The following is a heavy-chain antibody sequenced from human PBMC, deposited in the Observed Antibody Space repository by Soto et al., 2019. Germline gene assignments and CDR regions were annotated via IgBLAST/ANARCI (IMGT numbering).Heavy chain of an antibody. J-gene: IGHJ4*02. CDR1: GDSITTNGYY. D-gene: IGHD2-8*01. Sequence: SSSRLALTCSFSGDSITTNGYYWGWILQPPGKGLQWIGNVDSTGSTFSHPSLTSRVFISVDTSKNKFSLRLTSVTAADTAVYYCARSHYTYGLLIDYWGPGIMVTVSS. CDR2: VDSTGST. CDR3: ARSHYTYGLLIDY. V-gene: IGHV4-39*01.